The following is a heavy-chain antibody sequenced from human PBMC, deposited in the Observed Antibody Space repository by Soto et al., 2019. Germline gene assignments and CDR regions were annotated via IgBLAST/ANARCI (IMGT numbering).Heavy chain of an antibody. V-gene: IGHV3-48*02. CDR2: ISSSSSTI. CDR3: AREPNSGWYRNPSDY. Sequence: GGSLRLSCAASGFTFSSYSMNWVRQAPGKGLEWVSYISSSSSTIYYAESVKGRFTISRDNAKNSLYLQMNSLRDEDTAVYYCAREPNSGWYRNPSDYWGQGTLVTVSS. CDR1: GFTFSSYS. J-gene: IGHJ4*02. D-gene: IGHD6-19*01.